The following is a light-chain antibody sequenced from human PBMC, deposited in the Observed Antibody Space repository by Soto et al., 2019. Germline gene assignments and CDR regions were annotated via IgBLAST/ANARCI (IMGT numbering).Light chain of an antibody. CDR2: EVF. Sequence: QSALTQPASVSGSPGQSITISCTGTNNDVGGYNYVSWYQQHPGKAPKLLIYEVFNRPSGVSNRFSGSRSGNTASLTISGLQAEDDAYYYCSSYRSSSTPRVFGGGTKVTVL. J-gene: IGLJ2*01. V-gene: IGLV2-14*01. CDR1: NNDVGGYNY. CDR3: SSYRSSSTPRV.